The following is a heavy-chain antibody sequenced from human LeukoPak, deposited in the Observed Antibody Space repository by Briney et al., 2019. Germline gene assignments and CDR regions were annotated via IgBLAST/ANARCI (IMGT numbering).Heavy chain of an antibody. CDR2: VWYDGSNI. Sequence: QTGRSLRLSCAASGFTFSTYGMHWVRQAPGKGLEWVAVVWYDGSNIHYVDSVKGRFTISRGNSKSTLYLQMNSLTAEDTAVYYCARGGYSGTYYFDYWGQGTLVTVSS. CDR3: ARGGYSGTYYFDY. J-gene: IGHJ4*02. CDR1: GFTFSTYG. D-gene: IGHD1-26*01. V-gene: IGHV3-33*01.